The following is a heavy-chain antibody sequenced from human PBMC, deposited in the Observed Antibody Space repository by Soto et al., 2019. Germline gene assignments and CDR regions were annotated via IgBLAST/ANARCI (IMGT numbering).Heavy chain of an antibody. CDR1: GGSISSCGYS. J-gene: IGHJ5*02. Sequence: QLQLQESGSGLVKPSQTLSLTCAVSGGSISSCGYSWSWIRQPPGKGLEWIGYIYHSGSTYYNPSLKSRVTISVDSSKHHFSLKLRSATAADTAVSYCARVPGPWGQGTLVTVSA. V-gene: IGHV4-30-2*01. CDR2: IYHSGST. CDR3: ARVPGP.